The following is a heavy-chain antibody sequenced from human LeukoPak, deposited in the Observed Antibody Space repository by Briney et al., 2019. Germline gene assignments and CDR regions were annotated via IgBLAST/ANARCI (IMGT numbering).Heavy chain of an antibody. CDR2: IKQDGSEE. D-gene: IGHD1-26*01. CDR3: ARLVGAERLFDY. V-gene: IGHV3-7*01. CDR1: GFTFSSYW. Sequence: SGGSLRPSCAASGFTFSSYWMSWVRQAPGKGLEWVANIKQDGSEEYYVDSVKGRFTIFRDNAKNSLYLQMNSLRAEDTAVYYCARLVGAERLFDYWGQGTLVTVSS. J-gene: IGHJ4*02.